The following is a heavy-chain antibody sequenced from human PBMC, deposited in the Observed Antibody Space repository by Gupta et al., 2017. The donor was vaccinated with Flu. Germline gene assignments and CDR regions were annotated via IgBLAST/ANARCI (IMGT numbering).Heavy chain of an antibody. CDR3: AREVGAPDY. Sequence: QVQLVQSGAEVKKPGASVKVSCKASGYTFTSSYMHWVRQAPGQGLEWMGVINAGGGSTTYAQKFQDRVTMTRDTSTSTVYMELSSLRSEDTAVYYCAREVGAPDYWGQGTRVTVSS. CDR1: GYTFTSSY. V-gene: IGHV1-46*01. CDR2: INAGGGST. J-gene: IGHJ4*02. D-gene: IGHD1-26*01.